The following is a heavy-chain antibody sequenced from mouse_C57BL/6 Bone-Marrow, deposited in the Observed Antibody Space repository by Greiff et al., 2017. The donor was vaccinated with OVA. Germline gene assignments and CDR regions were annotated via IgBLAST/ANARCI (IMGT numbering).Heavy chain of an antibody. CDR1: GFTFSDYG. CDR3: ARGGFGRGAMDY. V-gene: IGHV5-15*01. J-gene: IGHJ4*01. D-gene: IGHD4-1*01. Sequence: EVMLVESGGGLVQPGGSLKLSCAASGFTFSDYGMAWVRQAPRKGPEWVAFISNLAYSIYYADTVTGRFTISRENAKNTLYLEMSSLRSEDTAMYYCARGGFGRGAMDYWGQGTSVTVSS. CDR2: ISNLAYSI.